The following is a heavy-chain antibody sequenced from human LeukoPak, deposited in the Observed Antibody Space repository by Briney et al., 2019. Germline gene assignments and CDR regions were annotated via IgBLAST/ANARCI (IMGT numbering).Heavy chain of an antibody. Sequence: PSETLSLTCTVSGYSISSSNYYWGWIRQPPGKGLEWIGSIHYTVYTYYNPSLKSRVTISVDTSKNQFSLKLSSVTAADTAVYYCAGAGSSAMVHWFDPWGQGTLVTVSS. CDR3: AGAGSSAMVHWFDP. V-gene: IGHV4-39*07. J-gene: IGHJ5*02. CDR2: IHYTVYT. D-gene: IGHD5-18*01. CDR1: GYSISSSNYY.